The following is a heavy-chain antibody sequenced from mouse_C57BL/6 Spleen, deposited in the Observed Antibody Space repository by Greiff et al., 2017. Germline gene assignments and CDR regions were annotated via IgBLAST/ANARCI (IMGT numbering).Heavy chain of an antibody. Sequence: EVKLMESGGGLVKPGGSLKLSCAASGFTFSSYTMSWVRQTPEKRLEWVATISGGGGNTYYPDSVKGRFTISRDNAKNTLYLQMSSRRSEDTALYYCARLTYFDVWGTGTTVTVSS. J-gene: IGHJ1*03. CDR3: ARLTYFDV. CDR2: ISGGGGNT. CDR1: GFTFSSYT. V-gene: IGHV5-9*01.